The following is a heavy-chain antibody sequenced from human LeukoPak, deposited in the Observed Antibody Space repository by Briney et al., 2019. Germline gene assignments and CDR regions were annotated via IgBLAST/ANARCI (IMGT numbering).Heavy chain of an antibody. D-gene: IGHD3-10*01. CDR1: GYTFTSYG. Sequence: GASVKVSCKASGYTFTSYGISWVRQAPGQGLEWMGWISAYNGNTNYAQKLQGRVTMTTDTSTSTAHMELRSLRSDDTAVYYCARVADGGFGTELVSDLDYWGQGTLVTVSS. V-gene: IGHV1-18*01. CDR3: ARVADGGFGTELVSDLDY. CDR2: ISAYNGNT. J-gene: IGHJ4*02.